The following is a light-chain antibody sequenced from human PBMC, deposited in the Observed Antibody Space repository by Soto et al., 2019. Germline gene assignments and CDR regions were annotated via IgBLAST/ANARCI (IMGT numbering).Light chain of an antibody. CDR2: AAS. V-gene: IGKV3-20*01. CDR1: QTMTRAY. Sequence: EIVLMQSPGTLSLSPGERATLSCRASQTMTRAYVAWYQQKPGQAPRLLIYAASYRATGISDKFSGSGSGTDFSLTISRLEPDDFATYYCQHYNSYSEAFGQGTKVELK. J-gene: IGKJ1*01. CDR3: QHYNSYSEA.